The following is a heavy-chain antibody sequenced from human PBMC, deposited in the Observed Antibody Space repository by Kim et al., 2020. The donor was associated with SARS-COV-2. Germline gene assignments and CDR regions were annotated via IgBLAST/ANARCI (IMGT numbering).Heavy chain of an antibody. Sequence: GTLSLTCAVSGGSISSSNWWSWVRQPPGKGLEWIGEIYHSGSTNYNPSLKSRVTISVDKSKNQFSLKLSSVTAADTAVYYCARLAYEGKPTTVNNWFDPWGQGTLVTVSS. CDR3: ARLAYEGKPTTVNNWFDP. V-gene: IGHV4-4*02. CDR1: GGSISSSNW. D-gene: IGHD4-17*01. J-gene: IGHJ5*02. CDR2: IYHSGST.